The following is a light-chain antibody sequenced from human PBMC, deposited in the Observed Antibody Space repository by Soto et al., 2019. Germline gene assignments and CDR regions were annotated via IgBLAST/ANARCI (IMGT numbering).Light chain of an antibody. V-gene: IGKV3-20*01. Sequence: SHTVSSNYLARYQQKXGQAPRLLIYASSXRANGIPDRSSGSGSGTDFTLYISRLEPEDFAVYYCQLYGTSPPPFGHVSNVAIK. CDR2: ASS. CDR3: QLYGTSPPP. J-gene: IGKJ3*01. CDR1: HTVSSNY.